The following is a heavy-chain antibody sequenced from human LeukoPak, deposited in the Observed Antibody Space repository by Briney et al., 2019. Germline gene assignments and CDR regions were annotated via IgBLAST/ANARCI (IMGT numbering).Heavy chain of an antibody. V-gene: IGHV1-18*01. J-gene: IGHJ2*01. D-gene: IGHD2-15*01. CDR2: SIAYNGNI. CDR1: GGTFSSYA. Sequence: ASVKVSCKASGGTFSSYAISWVRQAPGQGLEWMGWSIAYNGNINYAQKVQGRVTMTTDTSTSTAYMELRSLRSDDTAVYYCARVVVVAATRGTWYFDLWGRGTLVTVSS. CDR3: ARVVVVAATRGTWYFDL.